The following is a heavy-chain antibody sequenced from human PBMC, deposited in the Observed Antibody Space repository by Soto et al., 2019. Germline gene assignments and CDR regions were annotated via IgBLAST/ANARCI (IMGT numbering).Heavy chain of an antibody. J-gene: IGHJ6*02. CDR3: ARRDSTDCSNGVCSFFYNHDMDV. Sequence: ASVKVSCKASGYSFTDYHIHWVRQAPGQGLERLGRINPKSGGTSTAQKFQGWVTMTTDTSISTASMELTRLTSDDTAIYYCARRDSTDCSNGVCSFFYNHDMDVWGQGTTVTVSS. V-gene: IGHV1-2*04. D-gene: IGHD2-8*01. CDR1: GYSFTDYH. CDR2: INPKSGGT.